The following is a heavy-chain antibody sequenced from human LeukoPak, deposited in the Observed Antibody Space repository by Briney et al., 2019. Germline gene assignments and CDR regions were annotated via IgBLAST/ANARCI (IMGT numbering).Heavy chain of an antibody. CDR2: IKQDGSEK. J-gene: IGHJ3*02. CDR3: ARNGYSSSWADAFDI. V-gene: IGHV3-7*03. D-gene: IGHD6-13*01. Sequence: AGGSLRLTCAASGFTFSNYWMSWVRQAPGKGPEWVANIKQDGSEKYYVDSVKGRFTISRDNAKNSLYLQMNSLRAEDTAVYYCARNGYSSSWADAFDIWGQGTMVTVSS. CDR1: GFTFSNYW.